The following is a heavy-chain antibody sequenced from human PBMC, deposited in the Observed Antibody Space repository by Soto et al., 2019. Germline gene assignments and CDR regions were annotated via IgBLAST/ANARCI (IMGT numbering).Heavy chain of an antibody. D-gene: IGHD4-17*01. CDR3: AKEYGDHDAFDI. Sequence: QVQLVESGGGVVQPGRSLRLSCAASGFTFSSYGMHWVRQAPGKGLEWVAVISYDGSNKYYADSVKGRFTISRDNSKNTLYLQMNSLRAEDTAVYYCAKEYGDHDAFDIWGQGTMVTVSS. J-gene: IGHJ3*02. V-gene: IGHV3-30*18. CDR1: GFTFSSYG. CDR2: ISYDGSNK.